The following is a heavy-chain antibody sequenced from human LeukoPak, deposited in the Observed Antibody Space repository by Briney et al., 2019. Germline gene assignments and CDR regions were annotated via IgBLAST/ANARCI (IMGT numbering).Heavy chain of an antibody. V-gene: IGHV1-18*01. Sequence: GGSLRLSCAASGFTFTSYGISWVRQAPGQGLEWMGWISAYNGNTNYAQKLQGRVTMTTDTSTSTAYMELRSLRSDDTAVYYCARSRSKIAARLTDYWGQGTLVTVSS. CDR1: GFTFTSYG. CDR3: ARSRSKIAARLTDY. D-gene: IGHD6-6*01. CDR2: ISAYNGNT. J-gene: IGHJ4*02.